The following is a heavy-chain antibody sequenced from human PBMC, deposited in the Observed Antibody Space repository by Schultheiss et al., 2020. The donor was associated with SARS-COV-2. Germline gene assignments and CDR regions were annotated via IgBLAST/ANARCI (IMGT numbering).Heavy chain of an antibody. Sequence: GGSLRLSCAASGFTFSSYAMSWVRQAPGKGLEWVSVIYSGGSTYYADSVKGRFTISRDNSKNTLYLQMNSLRAEDTAVYYCAREGSYDFWSGFDFDYWGQGTLVTVSS. V-gene: IGHV3-23*03. D-gene: IGHD3-3*01. CDR3: AREGSYDFWSGFDFDY. J-gene: IGHJ4*02. CDR2: IYSGGST. CDR1: GFTFSSYA.